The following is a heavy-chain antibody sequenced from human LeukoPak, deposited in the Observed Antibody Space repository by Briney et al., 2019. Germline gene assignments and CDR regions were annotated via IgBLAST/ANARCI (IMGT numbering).Heavy chain of an antibody. CDR1: GGSISSYY. J-gene: IGHJ4*02. CDR2: IYYSGST. D-gene: IGHD3-22*01. CDR3: ARGDYYDSSGYYRAFDY. V-gene: IGHV4-59*01. Sequence: KASETLSLTCTVSGGSISSYYWGWIRQPPGKGLEWSGYIYYSGSTNYNPSLKSRVTISVDTSKNQFSLKLSSVTAADTAVYYCARGDYYDSSGYYRAFDYWGQGTLVTVSS.